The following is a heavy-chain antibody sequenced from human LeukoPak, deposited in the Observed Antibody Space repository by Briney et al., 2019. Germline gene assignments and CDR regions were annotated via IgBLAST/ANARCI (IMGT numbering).Heavy chain of an antibody. Sequence: GGSLRLSCAVSGFSVSNNYMSWVRQAPGKGLEWVSVIYSGDSRYYADSVKGRFTISRDNSKSTLYLQMDSLRAEDTAVYYCARSLPDYYYYMDVWGKGTTVTVSS. CDR3: ARSLPDYYYYMDV. CDR2: IYSGDSR. J-gene: IGHJ6*03. V-gene: IGHV3-53*01. CDR1: GFSVSNNY.